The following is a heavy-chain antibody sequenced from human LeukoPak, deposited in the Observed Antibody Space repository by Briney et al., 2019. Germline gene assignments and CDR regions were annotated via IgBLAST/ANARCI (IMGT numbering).Heavy chain of an antibody. CDR3: ASLVGYYFISSVDY. V-gene: IGHV4-59*12. CDR1: GGSISSYY. D-gene: IGHD3-22*01. CDR2: IYYSGST. J-gene: IGHJ4*02. Sequence: PSETLSLTCTVSGGSISSYYWSWIRQPPGKGLEWIGYIYYSGSTYYNPSLKSRVTISVDTSKNQFSLKLSSVTAADTAVYYCASLVGYYFISSVDYWGQGTLVTVSS.